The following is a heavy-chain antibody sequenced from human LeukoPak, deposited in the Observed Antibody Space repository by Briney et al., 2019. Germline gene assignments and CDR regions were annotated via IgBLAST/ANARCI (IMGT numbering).Heavy chain of an antibody. Sequence: SETLSLTCTVSGVSISGYYWSWIRQPPGKGLEWIGEINHSGSTNYNPSLKGRVTISVDTSKNQFSLKLSSVTAADTAVYYCARAGPTIVVVVGDAFDIWGQGTMVTVSS. CDR3: ARAGPTIVVVVGDAFDI. J-gene: IGHJ3*02. D-gene: IGHD2-15*01. V-gene: IGHV4-34*01. CDR2: INHSGST. CDR1: GVSISGYY.